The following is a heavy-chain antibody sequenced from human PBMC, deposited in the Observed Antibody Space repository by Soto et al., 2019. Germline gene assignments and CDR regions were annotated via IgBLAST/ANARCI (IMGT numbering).Heavy chain of an antibody. CDR2: IIPILGIA. J-gene: IGHJ6*03. V-gene: IGHV1-69*08. CDR3: GRERIAAAGLPYYYYYMDV. D-gene: IGHD6-13*01. CDR1: GGTFSSYT. Sequence: QVQLVQSGAEVKKPGSSVKVSCKASGGTFSSYTISWVRQAPGQGLEWMGRIIPILGIANYAQKFQGRVTITADKSTSTAYMELSSLRSEDTAVYYCGRERIAAAGLPYYYYYMDVWGKGTTVTVSS.